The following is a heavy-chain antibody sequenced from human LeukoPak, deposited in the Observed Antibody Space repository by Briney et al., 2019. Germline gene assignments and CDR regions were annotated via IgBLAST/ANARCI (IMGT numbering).Heavy chain of an antibody. D-gene: IGHD2-2*01. CDR1: GFTFSSYS. Sequence: GGSLRLSCAASGFTFSSYSMNWVRQAPGKGLEWVSYISSSSSTIYYADSVKGRFTISRDNAKNSLYLQMNSLRAEDTAVYYCARNRHKMPFDIWGQGTMVTVSS. CDR3: ARNRHKMPFDI. CDR2: ISSSSSTI. V-gene: IGHV3-48*04. J-gene: IGHJ3*02.